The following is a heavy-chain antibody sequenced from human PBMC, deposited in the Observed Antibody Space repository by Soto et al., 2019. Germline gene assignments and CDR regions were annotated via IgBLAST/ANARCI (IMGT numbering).Heavy chain of an antibody. D-gene: IGHD4-4*01. CDR2: IYYSGST. CDR1: GGSISSYY. CDR3: AREDRRDGYSFDY. Sequence: SETLSLTCTVSGGSISSYYWSWIRQPPGKGLEWIGYIYYSGSTNYNPSLKSRVTISVDTSKNQFSLKLSSVTAADTAVYYCAREDRRDGYSFDYWGQGTPVTSPQ. J-gene: IGHJ4*02. V-gene: IGHV4-59*01.